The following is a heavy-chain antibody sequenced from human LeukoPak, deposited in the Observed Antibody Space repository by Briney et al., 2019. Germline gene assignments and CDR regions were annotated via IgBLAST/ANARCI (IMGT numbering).Heavy chain of an antibody. CDR3: ARDTRGDWYYFDY. D-gene: IGHD2-21*02. CDR1: GFTFSSYA. V-gene: IGHV3-30*04. CDR2: ISYDGSNK. Sequence: PGGSLRLSCAASGFTFSSYAMHWVRQAPGKGLEGVAVISYDGSNKYYADSVKGRFTISRDNSKNTLYLQMNSLRAEDTAVYYCARDTRGDWYYFDYWGQGTLVTVSS. J-gene: IGHJ4*02.